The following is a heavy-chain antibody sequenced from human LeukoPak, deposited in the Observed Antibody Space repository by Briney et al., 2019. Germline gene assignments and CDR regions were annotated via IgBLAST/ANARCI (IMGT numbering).Heavy chain of an antibody. V-gene: IGHV4-59*01. CDR1: GGSFSSYY. Sequence: WETLSLTCTVSGGSFSSYYWTWIRQPPGKGLEWIGYIDHSGSTNYNPSLKSRVNMSSHTSKNQFYMALSCVTPAHAAVYYCARLNTTWSIHAYVDSWGQGTLVTVSS. J-gene: IGHJ4*02. D-gene: IGHD2-8*02. CDR3: ARLNTTWSIHAYVDS. CDR2: IDHSGST.